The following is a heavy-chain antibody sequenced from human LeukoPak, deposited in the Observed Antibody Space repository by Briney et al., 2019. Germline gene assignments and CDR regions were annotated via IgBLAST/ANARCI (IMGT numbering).Heavy chain of an antibody. Sequence: PGGSLRLSCAASGFTFSSYAMSWVRQAPGKGLEWVSAISGSGGSTYYADSVKGRFTISRDNSKNTLYLQMNSLRAEDTAVYYCAKHSYRGDIVVVPAALFDYWGQGTLVTVSS. V-gene: IGHV3-23*01. J-gene: IGHJ4*02. CDR1: GFTFSSYA. CDR3: AKHSYRGDIVVVPAALFDY. D-gene: IGHD2-2*01. CDR2: ISGSGGST.